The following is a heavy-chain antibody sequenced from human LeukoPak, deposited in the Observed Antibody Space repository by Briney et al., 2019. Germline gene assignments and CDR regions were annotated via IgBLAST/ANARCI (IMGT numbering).Heavy chain of an antibody. CDR2: VYYSGST. CDR1: GASVKSDY. J-gene: IGHJ5*01. V-gene: IGHV4-59*08. CDR3: ARQVVIIPSSRGGPWFDP. D-gene: IGHD2/OR15-2a*01. Sequence: SETLSLTCSVSGASVKSDYWSWIRQSPGKGLEWIANVYYSGSTNYNPSLKSRVTISVDASKNQISLKLSSVTAADTAVYYCARQVVIIPSSRGGPWFDPWGQGTLVVVSS.